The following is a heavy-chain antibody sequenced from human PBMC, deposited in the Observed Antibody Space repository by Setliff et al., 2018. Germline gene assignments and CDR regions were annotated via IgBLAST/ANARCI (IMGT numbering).Heavy chain of an antibody. CDR3: ARGGVAAAGRKGVFEY. CDR1: AYTFSGYY. D-gene: IGHD6-13*01. J-gene: IGHJ4*02. CDR2: INPNIGDT. V-gene: IGHV1-2*02. Sequence: ASVKVSCKTSAYTFSGYYIHWVRQAPGQGLQWMGWINPNIGDTNYAPKFQGRVTMTRDTSTSTIYLELNSLTSDDTAIYYCARGGVAAAGRKGVFEYWGQGTLVTVSS.